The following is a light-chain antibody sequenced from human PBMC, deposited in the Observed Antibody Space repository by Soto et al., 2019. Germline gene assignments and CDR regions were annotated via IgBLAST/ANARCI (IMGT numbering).Light chain of an antibody. J-gene: IGLJ2*01. CDR2: DVN. CDR1: PSDVGGSNS. CDR3: SSYAPSDVV. Sequence: QSALTQPPSASGSPGQSVTISCTGTPSDVGGSNSVSWYQQHPGKAPNLMIYDVNKRPSGVPDRFSGSKSGNPASLTVSWLQAADEAYYFCSSYAPSDVVFGGGTKLTVL. V-gene: IGLV2-8*01.